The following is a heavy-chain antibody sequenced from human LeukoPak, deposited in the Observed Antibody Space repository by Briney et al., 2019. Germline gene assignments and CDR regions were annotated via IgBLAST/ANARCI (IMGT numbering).Heavy chain of an antibody. CDR2: INLSGSAQ. D-gene: IGHD7-27*01. Sequence: GGSLRLSCSASGFAFSAYRMNWVRQAPEKGPEWVANINLSGSAQCYVESVKGRCTISRDNAKSSLYLQMDSLRVEDTAVYYCAAWGLHNYWGQGTLVTVSS. J-gene: IGHJ4*02. V-gene: IGHV3-7*01. CDR1: GFAFSAYR. CDR3: AAWGLHNY.